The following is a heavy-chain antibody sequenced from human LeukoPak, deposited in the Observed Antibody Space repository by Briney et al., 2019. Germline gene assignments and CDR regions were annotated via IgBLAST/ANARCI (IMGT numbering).Heavy chain of an antibody. CDR1: GGSISSSSYY. V-gene: IGHV4-39*07. D-gene: IGHD3-22*01. J-gene: IGHJ3*02. Sequence: PSETLSLTCTVSGGSISSSSYYWGWIRQPPGKGLEWIGSIYYSGSTYYNPSLKSRVTISVDTSKNQFSLKLSSVTAADTAVYYCARDLTMIVVVISLDAFDIWGQGTMVTVSS. CDR2: IYYSGST. CDR3: ARDLTMIVVVISLDAFDI.